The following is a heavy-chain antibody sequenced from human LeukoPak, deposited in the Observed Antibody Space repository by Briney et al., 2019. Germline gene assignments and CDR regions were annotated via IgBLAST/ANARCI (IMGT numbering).Heavy chain of an antibody. D-gene: IGHD2-2*01. CDR1: GFTLCIFV. CDR2: VSYVGSNK. J-gene: IGHJ6*02. Sequence: GGSVRLFCAASGFTLCIFVMRCVRQARGKCLQSVAVVSYVGSNKYYTDSVKGRFTISRDNSKNTLYLQMNSLRAEDTAVYYCTRDEVLCTSINCYVPYGMDVWGQGTTVSVSS. CDR3: TRDEVLCTSINCYVPYGMDV. V-gene: IGHV3-30*04.